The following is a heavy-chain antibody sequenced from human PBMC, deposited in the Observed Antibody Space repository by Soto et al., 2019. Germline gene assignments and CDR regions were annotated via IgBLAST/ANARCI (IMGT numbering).Heavy chain of an antibody. Sequence: PGGSLRLSCAASGFTFDDYAMHWVRQAPGKGLEWVSGISWNSGSIGYADSVKGRFTISRDNTKNSLYLKMNILKAEDTALYCCAKELLGYCRSTSCSHYYGMDVWGQGTTVTVSS. CDR1: GFTFDDYA. V-gene: IGHV3-9*01. CDR3: AKELLGYCRSTSCSHYYGMDV. D-gene: IGHD2-2*01. CDR2: ISWNSGSI. J-gene: IGHJ6*02.